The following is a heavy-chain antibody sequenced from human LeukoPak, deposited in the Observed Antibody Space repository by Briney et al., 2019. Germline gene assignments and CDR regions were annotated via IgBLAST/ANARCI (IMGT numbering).Heavy chain of an antibody. Sequence: AASVKVSCKASGDTFIPYTFSWVRQAPGQGLEWMGGFDPEDGETIYAQKFQGRVTMTEDTSTDTAYMELSSLRSEDTAVYYCATGYYDSSGYWDYWGQGTLVTVSS. CDR3: ATGYYDSSGYWDY. V-gene: IGHV1-24*01. D-gene: IGHD3-22*01. CDR2: FDPEDGET. CDR1: GDTFIPYT. J-gene: IGHJ4*02.